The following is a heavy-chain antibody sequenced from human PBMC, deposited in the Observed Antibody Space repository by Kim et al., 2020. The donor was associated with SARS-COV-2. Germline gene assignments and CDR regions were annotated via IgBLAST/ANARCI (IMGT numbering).Heavy chain of an antibody. Sequence: ASGKVSCKVSGYTLTELSMHWVRQAPGKGLEWMGGFDPEDGETIYAQKFQGRVTMTEDTSTDTVYMELSSLRSEDTAVYYCATLDSSGYYKDYYFDYWGQGTLVNVSS. D-gene: IGHD3-22*01. CDR1: GYTLTELS. CDR2: FDPEDGET. CDR3: ATLDSSGYYKDYYFDY. J-gene: IGHJ4*02. V-gene: IGHV1-24*01.